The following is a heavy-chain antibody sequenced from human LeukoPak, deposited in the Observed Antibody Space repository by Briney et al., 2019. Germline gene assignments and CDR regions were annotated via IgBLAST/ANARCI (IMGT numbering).Heavy chain of an antibody. V-gene: IGHV4-34*01. Sequence: PSETLSLTCAVYGGSFSGYYSSWIRQPPGKGLEWIGEINHSGSTNYNPSLKSRVTISVDTSKNQFSLKLSSVTAADTAVYYCARDIVVVAARDWFDPWGQGTLVTVSS. D-gene: IGHD2-15*01. CDR2: INHSGST. CDR1: GGSFSGYY. CDR3: ARDIVVVAARDWFDP. J-gene: IGHJ5*02.